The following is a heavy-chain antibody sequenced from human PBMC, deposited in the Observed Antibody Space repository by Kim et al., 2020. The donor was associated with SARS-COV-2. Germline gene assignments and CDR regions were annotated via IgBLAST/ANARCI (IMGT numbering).Heavy chain of an antibody. D-gene: IGHD6-13*01. Sequence: GGSLRLSCAASGFTFSSYAMHWVRQAPGKGLEWVAVISYDGSNKYYADSVKGRFTISRDNSKNTLYLQMNSLRAEDTAVYYCARDRAAAGYYYYYYMDVWGKGTTVTVSS. V-gene: IGHV3-30-3*01. J-gene: IGHJ6*03. CDR1: GFTFSSYA. CDR3: ARDRAAAGYYYYYYMDV. CDR2: ISYDGSNK.